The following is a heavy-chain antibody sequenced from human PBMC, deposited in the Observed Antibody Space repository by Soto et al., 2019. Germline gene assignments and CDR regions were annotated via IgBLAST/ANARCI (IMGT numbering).Heavy chain of an antibody. CDR2: IIPIFGTA. CDR3: ERDRWEESSSWYGDLDY. J-gene: IGHJ4*02. V-gene: IGHV1-69*13. D-gene: IGHD6-13*01. Sequence: SVNVSCKASGGTFSLYAISWLRQAPGQGLEWMGGIIPIFGTANYAQKFQGRVTITADESTSTAYMELSSLRSEDTAVYYCERDRWEESSSWYGDLDYWGQGTMGTVS. CDR1: GGTFSLYA.